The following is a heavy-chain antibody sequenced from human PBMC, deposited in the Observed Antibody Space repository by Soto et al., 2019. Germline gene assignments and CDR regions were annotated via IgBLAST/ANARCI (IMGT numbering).Heavy chain of an antibody. Sequence: TLSLTSSISGDSVFSHSAAWNWIRQSPSRGLEWLGRTYYRSNLSNDYSLSVKSRITINPDTSTNQFSLQLYSATPEDTAVYYCAGVSWFRDIDVWRQGTPVTVT. CDR3: AGVSWFRDIDV. V-gene: IGHV6-1*01. D-gene: IGHD3-10*01. CDR1: GDSVFSHSAA. J-gene: IGHJ6*02. CDR2: TYYRSNLSN.